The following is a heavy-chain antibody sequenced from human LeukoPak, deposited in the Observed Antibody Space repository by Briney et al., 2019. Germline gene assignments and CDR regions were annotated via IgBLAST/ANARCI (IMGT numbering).Heavy chain of an antibody. CDR1: GGSFSGYY. CDR3: ARGRAAGS. CDR2: INHSGST. D-gene: IGHD3-10*01. V-gene: IGHV4-34*01. Sequence: SETLSLTCAVYGGSFSGYYWSWIRQPPGKGLEWIGEINHSGSTNYNPSLKSRVTISVDTSKNQFSLKLSSVTAADTAVYYCARGRAAGSWGQGTLVTVSS. J-gene: IGHJ4*02.